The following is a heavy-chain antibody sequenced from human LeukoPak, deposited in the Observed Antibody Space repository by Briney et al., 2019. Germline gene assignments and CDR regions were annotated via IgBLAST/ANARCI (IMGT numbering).Heavy chain of an antibody. D-gene: IGHD2-15*01. CDR1: GYTLRDYY. CDR2: LNPHSGGT. CDR3: ARGLRIINGLDV. J-gene: IGHJ6*02. V-gene: IGHV1-2*02. Sequence: GASVKVSCKASGYTLRDYYIYWVRQAPGQGLEWLGWLNPHSGGTNYAQKFQGRVTLTSDTSISTAYMELGLLTSDDTAIYYCARGLRIINGLDVWGQGTTVIVSS.